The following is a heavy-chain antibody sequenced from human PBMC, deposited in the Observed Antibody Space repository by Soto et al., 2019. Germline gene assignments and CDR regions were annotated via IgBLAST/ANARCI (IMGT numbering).Heavy chain of an antibody. CDR1: CASINNYH. CDR2: VYYTGTT. Sequence: PSETLSLTCTVSCASINNYHWTWIRQPPGKGLEWIAYVYYTGTTNFNPSLKSRVTISMDTSRNQFSLKLTSVTAADTAVYYCARDFDYGSGSYYNDYGMDVWGQGATVTVS. V-gene: IGHV4-4*08. J-gene: IGHJ6*02. CDR3: ARDFDYGSGSYYNDYGMDV. D-gene: IGHD3-10*01.